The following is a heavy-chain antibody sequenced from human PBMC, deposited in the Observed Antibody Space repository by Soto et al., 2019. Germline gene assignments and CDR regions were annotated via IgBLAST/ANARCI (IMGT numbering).Heavy chain of an antibody. CDR3: ARDQSFDRSYYYCIDV. CDR1: GYRFTQYG. CDR2: ISPYNGNT. D-gene: IGHD3-10*01. J-gene: IGHJ6*02. V-gene: IGHV1-18*01. Sequence: ASVKVSFKSSGYRFTQYGFTWVRPAPGKGLEWMGWISPYNGNTNYGQTLQGRVTLTTDTSTSTVYMELRSLRSDDTAVYYCARDQSFDRSYYYCIDVWGQGTTVTVSS.